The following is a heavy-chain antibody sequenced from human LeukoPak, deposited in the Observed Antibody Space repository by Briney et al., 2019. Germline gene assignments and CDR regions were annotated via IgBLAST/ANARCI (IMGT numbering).Heavy chain of an antibody. Sequence: GGSLRLSCAASGFTFSSYSMNWVRQAPGKGLEWVSYISSSSSTIYYADSVKGRFTISRDSAKNSLYLQMNSLRAEDTAVYYCARLGYCSSTSCFDSHSYYMDVWGKGTTVTVSS. CDR3: ARLGYCSSTSCFDSHSYYMDV. D-gene: IGHD2-2*01. J-gene: IGHJ6*03. V-gene: IGHV3-48*04. CDR2: ISSSSSTI. CDR1: GFTFSSYS.